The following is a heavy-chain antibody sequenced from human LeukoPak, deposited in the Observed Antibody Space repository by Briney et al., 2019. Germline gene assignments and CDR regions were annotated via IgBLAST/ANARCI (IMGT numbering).Heavy chain of an antibody. Sequence: PSETLSLTCTVSGGSISSYYWSWIRQPPGKGLEWIGYIYNSGSTYYNPSLKSRVTISVDTSKNQFSLKLSSVTAADTAVYYCARHVRSHGSGSTHDAFDIWGQGTMVTVSS. CDR1: GGSISSYY. CDR2: IYNSGST. V-gene: IGHV4-59*08. D-gene: IGHD3-10*01. J-gene: IGHJ3*02. CDR3: ARHVRSHGSGSTHDAFDI.